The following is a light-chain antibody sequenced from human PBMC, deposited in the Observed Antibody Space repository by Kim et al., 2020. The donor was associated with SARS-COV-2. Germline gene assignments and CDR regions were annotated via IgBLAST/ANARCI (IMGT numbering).Light chain of an antibody. V-gene: IGKV3-11*01. CDR3: QQSDDWPLT. CDR2: ETS. CDR1: QSVGNS. J-gene: IGKJ4*01. Sequence: EIVLTQSPGTLSLSPGERATLSCRASQSVGNSLAWFQQKPGQAPRLLIFETSNRDTGIPARFSGSGSGTGFTLTISSLEPEDFAVYYCQQSDDWPLTFGGGTKVDIK.